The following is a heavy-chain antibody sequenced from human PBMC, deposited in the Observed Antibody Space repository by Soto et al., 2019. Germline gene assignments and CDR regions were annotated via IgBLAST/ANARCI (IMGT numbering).Heavy chain of an antibody. Sequence: SVKVSCKASVCTFSRYATSWVRQAPGQGLEWMGGIISIFGSADYAQKFQGRVTLTADESTSTAYVELSSLRSEDTAVYYCASIITIFGVVIRPRNYYYGMDLWGQGTTVTVSS. CDR2: IISIFGSA. CDR3: ASIITIFGVVIRPRNYYYGMDL. D-gene: IGHD3-3*01. CDR1: VCTFSRYA. V-gene: IGHV1-69*13. J-gene: IGHJ6*02.